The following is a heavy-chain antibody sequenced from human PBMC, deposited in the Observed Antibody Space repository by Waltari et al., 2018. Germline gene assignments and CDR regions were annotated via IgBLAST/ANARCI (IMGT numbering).Heavy chain of an antibody. CDR3: ARDGVVVAAAGGYFYYSFMGV. D-gene: IGHD2-2*01. CDR1: GASSSTYN. J-gene: IGHJ6*03. Sequence: QVQLQESGPGLVKPSETLSLTCTVSGASSSTYNWSWIRQPAGKGLEWIGRIYPSGSINHSPPRRSGVTMSVDTTKDQLSLKVTSVTAADWGVYYCARDGVVVAAAGGYFYYSFMGVWGKGTTVTISS. V-gene: IGHV4-4*07. CDR2: IYPSGSI.